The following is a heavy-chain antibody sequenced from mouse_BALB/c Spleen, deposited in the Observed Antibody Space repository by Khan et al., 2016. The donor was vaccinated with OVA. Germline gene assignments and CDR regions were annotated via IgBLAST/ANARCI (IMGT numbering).Heavy chain of an antibody. Sequence: VQLKESGPGLVKPSQSLSLICTVTGYSITSDYAWNWIRQFPGNKLEWMGFISYSGNTNYNPSLKSRISITRDTSKNQFFLHLNSVTTEDTATYYCARVYGGDFDYWAKAPLSQSPQ. D-gene: IGHD1-1*01. CDR2: ISYSGNT. CDR3: ARVYGGDFDY. J-gene: IGHJ2*01. CDR1: GYSITSDYA. V-gene: IGHV3-2*02.